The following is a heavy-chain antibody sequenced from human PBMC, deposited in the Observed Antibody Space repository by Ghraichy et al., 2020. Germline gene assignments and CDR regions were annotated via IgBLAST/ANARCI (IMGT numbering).Heavy chain of an antibody. CDR3: ARVGYDSSGYYEYYFDY. V-gene: IGHV4-30-2*01. CDR1: GGSISSGGYS. Sequence: SETLSLTCAVSGGSISSGGYSWSWIRQPPGKGLEWIGYIYHSGSTYYNPSLKSRVTISVDRSKNQFSLKLSSVTAADTAVYYCARVGYDSSGYYEYYFDYWGQGTLVTVSS. CDR2: IYHSGST. J-gene: IGHJ4*02. D-gene: IGHD3-22*01.